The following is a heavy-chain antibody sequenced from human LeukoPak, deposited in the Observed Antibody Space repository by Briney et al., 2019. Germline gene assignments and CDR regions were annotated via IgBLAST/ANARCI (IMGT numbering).Heavy chain of an antibody. CDR2: ISSTSYI. CDR3: ARGRPGYYFDY. CDR1: GFTFTSYT. J-gene: IGHJ4*02. Sequence: GGSLRLSCAASGFTFTSYTINWVRQAPGKGLEWVSSISSTSYIYFADSVKGRFTISRDNAKNSVYLQMNGLRAEDTAVYYCARGRPGYYFDYWGQGTLVTVSS. V-gene: IGHV3-21*01. D-gene: IGHD3-10*01.